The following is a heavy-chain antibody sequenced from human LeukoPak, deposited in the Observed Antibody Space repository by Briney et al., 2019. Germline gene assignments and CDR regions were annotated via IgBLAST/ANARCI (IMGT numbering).Heavy chain of an antibody. D-gene: IGHD6-6*01. CDR1: GFTFSDYT. J-gene: IGHJ4*02. Sequence: GGSLRLSCEASGFTFSDYTMNWVRQAPGKGLEWVSSIASSSSKYYADSVKDRFTISRDNAKNSLYLQMNSLRADDTAVYYCARDFSTAGNWGQGTLVTVSS. CDR2: IASSSSK. V-gene: IGHV3-69-1*01. CDR3: ARDFSTAGN.